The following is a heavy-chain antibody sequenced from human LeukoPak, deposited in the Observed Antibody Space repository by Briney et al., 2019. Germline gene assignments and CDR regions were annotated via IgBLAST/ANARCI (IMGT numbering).Heavy chain of an antibody. CDR2: IYYSGST. CDR1: GGSISSYY. V-gene: IGHV4-59*01. D-gene: IGHD1-26*01. J-gene: IGHJ5*02. CDR3: AREVGATPGRFDP. Sequence: PSETLSLTCTVSGGSISSYYWSWMRQPPGKGLEWIGYIYYSGSTNYNPSLKSRVTISIDTSKNQFSLKLTSVTAADTAVYYCAREVGATPGRFDPWGQGTLVTVSS.